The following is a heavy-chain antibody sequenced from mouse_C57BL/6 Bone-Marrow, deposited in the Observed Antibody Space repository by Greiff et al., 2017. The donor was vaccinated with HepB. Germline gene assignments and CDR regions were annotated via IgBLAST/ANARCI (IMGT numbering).Heavy chain of an antibody. D-gene: IGHD1-1*01. CDR2: IWRGGST. J-gene: IGHJ4*01. Sequence: VKLVESGPGLVQPSQSLSITCTVSGFSLTSYGVHWVRQSPGKGLEWLGVIWRGGSTDYNAAFMSRLSITKDNSKSQVFFKMNSLQADDTAIYYCAKNHGSSYPYAMDYWGQGTSVTVSS. CDR1: GFSLTSYG. V-gene: IGHV2-5*01. CDR3: AKNHGSSYPYAMDY.